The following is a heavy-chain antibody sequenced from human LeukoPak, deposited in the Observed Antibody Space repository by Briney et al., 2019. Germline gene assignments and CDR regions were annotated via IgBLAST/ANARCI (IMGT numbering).Heavy chain of an antibody. CDR2: IYSGGST. D-gene: IGHD3-22*01. Sequence: GGSLRLSCAASGFTVSSNYMSWVRQAPGKGLEWDSVIYSGGSTYYADSVKGRFTISRDNSKNTLYLQMNSLRAEDTAVYYCARGLYYDSSGHYYYYYGMDVWGQGTTVTVSS. J-gene: IGHJ6*02. CDR3: ARGLYYDSSGHYYYYYGMDV. CDR1: GFTVSSNY. V-gene: IGHV3-53*01.